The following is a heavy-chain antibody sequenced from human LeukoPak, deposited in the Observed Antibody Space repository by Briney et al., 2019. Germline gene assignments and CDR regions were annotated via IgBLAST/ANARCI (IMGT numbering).Heavy chain of an antibody. CDR1: GYTFTSYY. CDR3: ARERGGSGWYEYYFDY. CDR2: INPSGGST. J-gene: IGHJ4*02. Sequence: ASVKVSCKASGYTFTSYYMHWVRQAPGQGLEWMGIINPSGGSTSYAQKFQGRVAMTRDTSTSTVYMGLSSLRSEDTAVYYCARERGGSGWYEYYFDYWGQGTLVTVSS. V-gene: IGHV1-46*01. D-gene: IGHD6-19*01.